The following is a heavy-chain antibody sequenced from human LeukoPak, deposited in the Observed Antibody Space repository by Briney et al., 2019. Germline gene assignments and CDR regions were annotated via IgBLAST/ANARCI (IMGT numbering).Heavy chain of an antibody. J-gene: IGHJ4*02. Sequence: SETLSLTCTVSGGSISSSSYYWGWIRQPPGKGLEWIGCIYYSGSTYYNPSLKSRVTISVDTSKNQFSLKLSSVTAADTAVYYCARHSGSSSSDVDYWGQGTLVTVSS. V-gene: IGHV4-39*01. CDR2: IYYSGST. D-gene: IGHD6-6*01. CDR3: ARHSGSSSSDVDY. CDR1: GGSISSSSYY.